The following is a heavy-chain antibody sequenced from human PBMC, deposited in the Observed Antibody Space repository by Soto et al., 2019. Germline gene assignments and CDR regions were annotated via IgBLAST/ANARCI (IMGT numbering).Heavy chain of an antibody. CDR3: AVDPNWEWGY. V-gene: IGHV3-23*01. D-gene: IGHD1-1*01. Sequence: SRRLSCVVSGLNFSNHDMNWVRQPPGKGLEWVSNINGAGGSTSYADAVKGRFTISRDNSQNTVYLQMNNLGAEDTAVYYCAVDPNWEWGYWGPGTLVTVSS. CDR1: GLNFSNHD. CDR2: INGAGGST. J-gene: IGHJ4*02.